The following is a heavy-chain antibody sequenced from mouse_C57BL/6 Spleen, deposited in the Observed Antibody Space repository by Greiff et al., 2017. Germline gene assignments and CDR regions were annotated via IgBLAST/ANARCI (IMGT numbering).Heavy chain of an antibody. CDR2: INPNNGGT. CDR3: ARREGFTTVEGAWFAY. Sequence: EVQLQESGPELVKPGASVKIPCKASGYTFTDYNMDWVKQSHGKSLEWIGDINPNNGGTIYNQKFKGKATLTVDKSSSTAYMELRSLTSEDTAVYYCARREGFTTVEGAWFAYWGQGTLVTVAA. D-gene: IGHD1-1*01. CDR1: GYTFTDYN. J-gene: IGHJ3*01. V-gene: IGHV1-18*01.